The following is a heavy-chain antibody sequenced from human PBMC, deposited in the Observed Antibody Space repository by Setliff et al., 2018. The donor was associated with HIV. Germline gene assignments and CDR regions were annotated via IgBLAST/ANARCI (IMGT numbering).Heavy chain of an antibody. V-gene: IGHV5-51*01. CDR3: ARRDGRSMNAFQI. Sequence: PGESLKISCKAVDYTFTTYWIGWVRQMPGEGLERMGIIYPDDSNIRYNPSFQSQVTISADKSITTAYSEIHNLKASDTATYYCARRDGRSMNAFQIWGPWTMVNVSS. CDR2: IYPDDSNI. CDR1: DYTFTTYW. J-gene: IGHJ3*01. D-gene: IGHD6-13*01.